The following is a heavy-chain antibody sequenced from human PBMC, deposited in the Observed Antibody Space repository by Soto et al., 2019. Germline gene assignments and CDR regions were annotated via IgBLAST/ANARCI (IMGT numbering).Heavy chain of an antibody. V-gene: IGHV3-21*01. D-gene: IGHD3-10*01. J-gene: IGHJ4*02. Sequence: SLRLSCAASGFSFSSYSMNWVRQAPGKGLEWVSFISSSGSFIYYAYSVKGRFTISRDNAKNSLYLHMNSLRAEDTAVYYCARDAYYGSRSYFLDYWGQGTLVTVSS. CDR1: GFSFSSYS. CDR2: ISSSGSFI. CDR3: ARDAYYGSRSYFLDY.